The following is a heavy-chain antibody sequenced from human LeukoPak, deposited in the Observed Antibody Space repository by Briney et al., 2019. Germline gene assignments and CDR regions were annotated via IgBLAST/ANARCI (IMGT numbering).Heavy chain of an antibody. D-gene: IGHD2-2*01. CDR1: GHTFSNYY. J-gene: IGHJ3*02. CDR3: ARGGPAGDFIVVAPTNNAFDI. Sequence: ASVTVSCKASGHTFSNYYMHWVRQPPGQGLEWMGIINPSGGSTSYAQKFQGRVTMTRDTSTTTVYMELSSLRSEDTGVYYCARGGPAGDFIVVAPTNNAFDIWGQGTMVTVSS. CDR2: INPSGGST. V-gene: IGHV1-46*01.